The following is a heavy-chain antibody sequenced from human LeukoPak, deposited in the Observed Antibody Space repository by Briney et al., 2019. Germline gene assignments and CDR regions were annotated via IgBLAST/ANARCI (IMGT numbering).Heavy chain of an antibody. CDR1: GFTFSYYN. Sequence: GGSLRLSCAASGFTFSYYNMNWVRQAPGKGLEWVSSISGSTNYIYYADSVRGRFTISRDNAKNSLYLQMNSLRAEDTAVYYCARGDVASAGVTDYWGQGTLVTVSS. CDR3: ARGDVASAGVTDY. J-gene: IGHJ4*02. V-gene: IGHV3-21*01. D-gene: IGHD6-13*01. CDR2: ISGSTNYI.